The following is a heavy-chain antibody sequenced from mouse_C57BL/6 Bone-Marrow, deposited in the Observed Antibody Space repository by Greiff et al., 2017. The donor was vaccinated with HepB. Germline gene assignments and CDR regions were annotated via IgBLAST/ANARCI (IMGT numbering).Heavy chain of an antibody. Sequence: QVQLQQSGPELVKPGASVKISCKASGYAFSSSWMNWVKQRPGKGLEWIGRIYPGDGDTNYNGKFKGKATLTADKSSSTAYMQLSSLTSEDSAVYFCARSLTTVVRYYAMDYWGQGTSVTVSS. V-gene: IGHV1-82*01. D-gene: IGHD1-1*01. CDR2: IYPGDGDT. CDR3: ARSLTTVVRYYAMDY. J-gene: IGHJ4*01. CDR1: GYAFSSSW.